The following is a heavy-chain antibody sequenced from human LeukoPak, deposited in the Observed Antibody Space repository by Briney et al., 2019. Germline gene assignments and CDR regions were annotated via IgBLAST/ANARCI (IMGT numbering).Heavy chain of an antibody. CDR1: GSSFTRYW. V-gene: IGHV5-51*01. J-gene: IGHJ4*02. D-gene: IGHD4-17*01. CDR3: ARSGDYAFDY. CDR2: IYPGDSDT. Sequence: GESLKISCKGSGSSFTRYWIGWVRRMPGKGLEWMGIIYPGDSDTRYSPSFQGQVTISADRSISTAYLQWSSLKASDTAMYYCARSGDYAFDYWGQGTLVTVSS.